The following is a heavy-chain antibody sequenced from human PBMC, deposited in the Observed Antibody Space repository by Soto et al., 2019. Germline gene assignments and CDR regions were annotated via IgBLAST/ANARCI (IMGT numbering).Heavy chain of an antibody. V-gene: IGHV1-69*12. CDR3: AREDRDRETGLVPAAIDGMDV. CDR1: GGTFSRYS. CDR2: VMPVFGIP. D-gene: IGHD2-2*01. Sequence: QVQLVQSGAEVKKPGSSVKVSCKASGGTFSRYSFTWVRQAPGHGLEWMGGVMPVFGIPTYAQAFQGRVTFTADEATRKAYMELTSLRSEDTAVYYCAREDRDRETGLVPAAIDGMDVWGQGTTVIVSS. J-gene: IGHJ6*02.